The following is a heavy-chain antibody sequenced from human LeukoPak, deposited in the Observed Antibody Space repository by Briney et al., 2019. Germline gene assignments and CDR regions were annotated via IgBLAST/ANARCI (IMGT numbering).Heavy chain of an antibody. J-gene: IGHJ3*01. CDR1: GFTFATYS. CDR2: IFGSASKI. V-gene: IGHV3-23*01. CDR3: VKDRVPDSGWSFDV. D-gene: IGHD6-19*01. Sequence: GGSLRLCCTTSGFTFATYSMSWVRQAPGQGLEWVASIFGSASKIYHADSVKGRFTVSRDNSKNTLYLQMNGLRVEDTALYYCVKDRVPDSGWSFDVWGRGTMVTVSA.